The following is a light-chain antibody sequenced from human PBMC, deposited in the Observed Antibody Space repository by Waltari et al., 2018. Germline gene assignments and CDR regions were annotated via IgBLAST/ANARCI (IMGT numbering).Light chain of an antibody. Sequence: QSALTQPASVSGSPGQSIPLSCTGTTSAVRTYNLVSWYQQYPGKAPKVMIYDDNRRPSGVSDRFSGSKSGNTASLTISGVQAEDEADYYCCSYAGSYTWVFGGGTKLTVL. CDR2: DDN. V-gene: IGLV2-23*01. J-gene: IGLJ3*02. CDR1: TSAVRTYNL. CDR3: CSYAGSYTWV.